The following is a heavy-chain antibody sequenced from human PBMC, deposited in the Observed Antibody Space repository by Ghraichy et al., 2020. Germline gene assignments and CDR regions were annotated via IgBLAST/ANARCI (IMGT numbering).Heavy chain of an antibody. CDR1: EFSLRTSGVA. V-gene: IGHV2-5*02. D-gene: IGHD3-10*01. Sequence: SGPTLVKPTQTLTLTCTFSEFSLRTSGVAVGWIRQPPGKALEFLALIYWDGDERYSPSLRSRLSITKDTSGSQVVLTMTNMDPVDTATYYCAHRREDGVAGSGSYSFAYWGQGILVTVST. J-gene: IGHJ4*02. CDR2: IYWDGDE. CDR3: AHRREDGVAGSGSYSFAY.